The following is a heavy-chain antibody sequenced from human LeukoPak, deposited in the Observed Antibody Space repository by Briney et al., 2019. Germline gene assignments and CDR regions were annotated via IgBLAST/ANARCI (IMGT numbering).Heavy chain of an antibody. V-gene: IGHV1-58*02. J-gene: IGHJ4*02. D-gene: IGHD3-22*01. CDR2: IVVGSGNT. Sequence: SVRVSCKASGFTFTSSAMQWVRQARGQRLEWIGWIVVGSGNTNYAQKFQERVTITRDMSTSTAYMELSSLRSEDTVVYYCAAEDYYDSSGHYRPFDYWGRGTLVTVSS. CDR3: AAEDYYDSSGHYRPFDY. CDR1: GFTFTSSA.